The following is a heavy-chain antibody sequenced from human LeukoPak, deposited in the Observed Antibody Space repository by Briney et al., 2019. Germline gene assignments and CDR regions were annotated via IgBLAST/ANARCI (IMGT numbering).Heavy chain of an antibody. V-gene: IGHV1-2*02. J-gene: IGHJ4*02. CDR2: INPNSGGT. CDR1: GYTFTGYY. CDR3: ARAVGYCTNGVCYRNFDY. Sequence: ASVKVSCKASGYTFTGYYMHWVRQAPGQGLEWMGWINPNSGGTNYAQKFQGRVTMTRDTSISTAYMELSRLRSDGTAVYYCARAVGYCTNGVCYRNFDYWGQGTLVTVSS. D-gene: IGHD2-8*01.